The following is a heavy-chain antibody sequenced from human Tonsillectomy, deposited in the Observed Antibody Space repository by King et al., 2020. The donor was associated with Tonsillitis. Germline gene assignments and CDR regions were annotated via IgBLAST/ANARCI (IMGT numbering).Heavy chain of an antibody. Sequence: VQLVESGGGLVKPGGSPRLSCAASGFIFSDYYMSWIRQAPGKGLEWVSYISSSRSYTNYADSVKGRFTISRDNAKNSLYLQMNSLRAEDTAIYYCARSAHRINAIKTDFDYWGQGTLVTVSS. J-gene: IGHJ4*02. D-gene: IGHD1-14*01. V-gene: IGHV3-11*06. CDR2: ISSSRSYT. CDR3: ARSAHRINAIKTDFDY. CDR1: GFIFSDYY.